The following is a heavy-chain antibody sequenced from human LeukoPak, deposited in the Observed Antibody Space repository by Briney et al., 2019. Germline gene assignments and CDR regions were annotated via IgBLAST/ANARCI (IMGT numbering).Heavy chain of an antibody. V-gene: IGHV3-7*01. Sequence: GGSLRLSCAASGFTFSICWMSWVRQAPGKGLEWVANIKQDGSEKYYVDSVKGRFTISRDNAKNSLYLQMNSLRAEDTAVYYCARGRPKGVYVYDYWGQGTLVTVSS. J-gene: IGHJ4*02. CDR2: IKQDGSEK. D-gene: IGHD5/OR15-5a*01. CDR3: ARGRPKGVYVYDY. CDR1: GFTFSICW.